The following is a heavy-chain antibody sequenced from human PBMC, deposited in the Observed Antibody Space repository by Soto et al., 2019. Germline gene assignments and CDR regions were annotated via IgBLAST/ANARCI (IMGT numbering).Heavy chain of an antibody. CDR3: ARVSYDFWSGYRDY. J-gene: IGHJ4*02. CDR1: GGTFSSYA. D-gene: IGHD3-3*01. V-gene: IGHV1-69*13. CDR2: IIPIFGTA. Sequence: ASVKVSCKASGGTFSSYAISWVRQAPGQGLEWMGGIIPIFGTADYAQKFQGRVTITADESTSTAYMELSSLRSEDTAVYYCARVSYDFWSGYRDYWGQGTLVTVSS.